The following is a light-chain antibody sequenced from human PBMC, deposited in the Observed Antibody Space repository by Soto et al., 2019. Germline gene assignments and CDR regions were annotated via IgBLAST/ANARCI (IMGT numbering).Light chain of an antibody. V-gene: IGLV2-23*02. CDR3: CSYAGSRTWV. CDR2: DVT. CDR1: SSDVGGYNF. Sequence: QSVLTRPASVSGSPGQSITISCTGTSSDVGGYNFVSWYQQHPGKAPKLMIYDVTKRPSEVSNRFSGSKSGNTASLTISGLQAEDEADYYCCSYAGSRTWVFGGGTKLTVL. J-gene: IGLJ3*02.